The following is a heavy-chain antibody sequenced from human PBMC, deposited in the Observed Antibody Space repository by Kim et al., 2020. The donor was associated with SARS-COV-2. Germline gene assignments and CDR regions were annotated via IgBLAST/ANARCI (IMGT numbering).Heavy chain of an antibody. J-gene: IGHJ5*02. V-gene: IGHV3-23*01. CDR2: ISGSGGST. CDR1: GFTFSSYA. Sequence: GGSLRLSCAASGFTFSSYAMSWVRQAPGKGLEWVSAISGSGGSTYYADSVKGRFTISRDNSKNTLYLQMNSLRAEDTAVYYCAKPRSGSLRENWFDPWGQGTLVTVSS. D-gene: IGHD3-10*01. CDR3: AKPRSGSLRENWFDP.